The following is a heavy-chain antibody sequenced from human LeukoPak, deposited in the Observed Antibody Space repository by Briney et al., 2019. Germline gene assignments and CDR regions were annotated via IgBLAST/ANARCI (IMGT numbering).Heavy chain of an antibody. J-gene: IGHJ5*02. CDR3: AKGPDKYCTAGSCYGAS. D-gene: IGHD2-15*01. CDR1: GFTFSSSA. CDR2: ISYDGSNK. V-gene: IGHV3-30*04. Sequence: GGSLRLSCAASGFTFSSSAMHWVRQAPGKGLEWVAVISYDGSNKYYPDSVKGRFTVSRDNSKNTLYLQMNSLRADDTAIYYCAKGPDKYCTAGSCYGASWGQGTQVTVSS.